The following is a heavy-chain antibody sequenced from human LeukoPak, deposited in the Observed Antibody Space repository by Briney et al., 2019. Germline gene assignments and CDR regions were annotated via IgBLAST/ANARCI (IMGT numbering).Heavy chain of an antibody. Sequence: PGGSLRLSCAASGFIFSSYSMNWVRQAPGKGLEWVSSISSSSSYIYYADSVKGRFTISRDNAKSSLYLQMNSLRAEDTAVYYCARDDGYCSGGSCYGSHWGQGTLVTVSS. CDR1: GFIFSSYS. J-gene: IGHJ4*02. CDR2: ISSSSSYI. V-gene: IGHV3-21*01. D-gene: IGHD2-15*01. CDR3: ARDDGYCSGGSCYGSH.